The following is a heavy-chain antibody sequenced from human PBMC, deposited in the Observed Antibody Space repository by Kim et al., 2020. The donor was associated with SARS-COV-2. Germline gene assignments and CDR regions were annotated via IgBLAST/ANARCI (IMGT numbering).Heavy chain of an antibody. V-gene: IGHV3-48*04. CDR1: GFTLSIYS. J-gene: IGHJ3*02. Sequence: GGSLRLSCATSGFTLSIYSMNWVRQSPGKGLEWVSHISGTGTITNYADSVKGRFTISRDNAKNSLYLQMNSLRAEDTAVYYCVRENYWAFDIWGQGTRVTVSS. CDR3: VRENYWAFDI. D-gene: IGHD2-15*01. CDR2: ISGTGTIT.